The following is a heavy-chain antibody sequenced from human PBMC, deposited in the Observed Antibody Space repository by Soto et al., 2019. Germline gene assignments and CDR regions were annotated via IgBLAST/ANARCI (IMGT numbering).Heavy chain of an antibody. V-gene: IGHV4-4*07. J-gene: IGHJ5*02. CDR3: VRDGTKTLRDWFDP. D-gene: IGHD1-1*01. CDR1: GASISGYY. Sequence: QVQLQESGPGLVKPSETLSLTCTVSGASISGYYWSWIRKSAGKGLEWIGRIYATGTTAYNPSLKSRGMMSGDTSKKQFSLRLRSVTAADTAVYYCVRDGTKTLRDWFDPWGQGISVTVAS. CDR2: IYATGTT.